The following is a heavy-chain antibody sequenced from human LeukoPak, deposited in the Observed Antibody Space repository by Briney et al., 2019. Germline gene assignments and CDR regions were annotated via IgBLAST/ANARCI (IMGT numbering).Heavy chain of an antibody. V-gene: IGHV1-69*05. Sequence: ASVKVSCKASGGTFSSYATSWVRQAPGQGLEWMGGIIPIFGTANYAQKFQGRVTITTDESTSTAYMELSSLRSEDTAVYYCARGALGYCSSTSCYDYYYYYMDVWGKGTTVTVSS. J-gene: IGHJ6*03. CDR3: ARGALGYCSSTSCYDYYYYYMDV. CDR2: IIPIFGTA. CDR1: GGTFSSYA. D-gene: IGHD2-2*01.